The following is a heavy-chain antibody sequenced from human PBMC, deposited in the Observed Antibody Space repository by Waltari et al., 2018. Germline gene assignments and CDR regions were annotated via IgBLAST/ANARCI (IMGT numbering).Heavy chain of an antibody. CDR1: GYSISSGYY. Sequence: QVQLQESGPGLVKPSETLSLTCAVSGYSISSGYYWGWIRQPPGKGLEWIGSIYHSGGTYYNPSLKSRVTISVDTSKNQFSLKLSSVTAADTAVYYCAAGGTVGYFDYWGQGTLVTVSS. CDR2: IYHSGGT. J-gene: IGHJ4*02. V-gene: IGHV4-38-2*01. CDR3: AAGGTVGYFDY. D-gene: IGHD3-16*01.